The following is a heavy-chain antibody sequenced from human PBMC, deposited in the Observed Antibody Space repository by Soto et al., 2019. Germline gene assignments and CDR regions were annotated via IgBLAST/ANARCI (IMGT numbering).Heavy chain of an antibody. Sequence: TLRVTYTVASVSISSGGYYWSWIRQHPGKGLEWIGYIYYSGSTYYNPSLKSRVTISVDTSKNQFSLKLSSVTAADTAVYYCARVCGTTKSWEGDAFDIWGQGTMVT. J-gene: IGHJ3*02. CDR3: ARVCGTTKSWEGDAFDI. CDR1: SVSISSGGYY. CDR2: IYYSGST. V-gene: IGHV4-31*03. D-gene: IGHD1-26*01.